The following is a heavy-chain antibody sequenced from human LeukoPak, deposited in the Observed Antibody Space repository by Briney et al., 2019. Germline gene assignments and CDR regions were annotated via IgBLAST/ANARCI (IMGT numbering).Heavy chain of an antibody. CDR2: IYSGGDT. D-gene: IGHD1-26*01. J-gene: IGHJ5*02. CDR3: ARNNGGREVVGDWFDP. V-gene: IGHV3-53*01. Sequence: GGSLGLSCAASGFTVSSNYMSWVRQAPGKGLEWVSVIYSGGDTYYADSVKGRFTISRDNSKNTLCLQMNSLRAEDTAVYYCARNNGGREVVGDWFDPWGQGTLVTVSS. CDR1: GFTVSSNY.